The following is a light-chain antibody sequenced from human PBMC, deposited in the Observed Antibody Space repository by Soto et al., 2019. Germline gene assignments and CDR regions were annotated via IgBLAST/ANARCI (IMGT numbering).Light chain of an antibody. J-gene: IGKJ4*01. V-gene: IGKV1-6*01. CDR3: LQDYNLLT. CDR1: QGIGSD. CDR2: AAY. Sequence: AIEMTQSPSSLSASVGDRVTITCRASQGIGSDLAWYQQRPGKAPKLLIYAAYSLQNCDPSRFSGSGSGTDFTLTISSLQPEDFATYYCLQDYNLLTFGGGTKVEIK.